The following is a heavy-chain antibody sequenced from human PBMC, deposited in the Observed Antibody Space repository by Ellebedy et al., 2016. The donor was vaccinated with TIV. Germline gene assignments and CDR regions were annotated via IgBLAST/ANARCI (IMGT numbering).Heavy chain of an antibody. Sequence: GGSLRLSCAVSGFSFGSYWMLWVRQRPGKGLEWVSRIKADGSGITYAESVRGRFTISRDNAENTLYLQMDSLRVEDTAVYYCGRERWGLGDYWGQGTLVTVSS. CDR3: GRERWGLGDY. D-gene: IGHD7-27*01. V-gene: IGHV3-74*03. CDR1: GFSFGSYW. CDR2: IKADGSGI. J-gene: IGHJ4*02.